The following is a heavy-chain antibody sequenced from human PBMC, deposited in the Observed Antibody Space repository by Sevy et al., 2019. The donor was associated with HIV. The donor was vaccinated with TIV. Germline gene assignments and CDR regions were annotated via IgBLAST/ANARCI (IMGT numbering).Heavy chain of an antibody. Sequence: GGSLRLSCTASGFTFRTYAMSWVRQAPGKGLDWVSGKGLEWVSAISGSDSTYYADSVKGRFTISRDNSKNTGYLQMNSLRAEDTAVYYCAKGVIPLIAAGGHGMDVWGQGTTVTVSS. D-gene: IGHD6-13*01. CDR1: GFTFRTYA. J-gene: IGHJ6*02. CDR3: AKGVIPLIAAGGHGMDV. V-gene: IGHV3-23*01. CDR2: ISGSDST.